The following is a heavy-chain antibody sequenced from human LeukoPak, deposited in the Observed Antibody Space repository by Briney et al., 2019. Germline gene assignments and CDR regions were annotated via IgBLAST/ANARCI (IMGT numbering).Heavy chain of an antibody. CDR3: ARGGWFHYYYYMDV. Sequence: SETLSLTCAVYGGSFSGYYWSWIRQPPGKGLEWIGEINHSGSTNYNPSLKSRVTISVDTSKNQFSLKLSSVTAADTAVYYCARGGWFHYYYYMDVWGKGTTVTISS. CDR2: INHSGST. J-gene: IGHJ6*03. V-gene: IGHV4-34*01. D-gene: IGHD6-19*01. CDR1: GGSFSGYY.